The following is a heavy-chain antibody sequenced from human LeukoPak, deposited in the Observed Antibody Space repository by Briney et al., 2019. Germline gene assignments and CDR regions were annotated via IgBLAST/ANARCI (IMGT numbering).Heavy chain of an antibody. V-gene: IGHV6-1*01. Sequence: RTLSDTCAISGDSVSSNSAAWNWIRQSPSRGLEWLGRTYYRSKWYNNYAVSVKSRITINPYTTKNQFSLQLNSVTPEDTAVYYCARDLDWFDPWGQGTLVSVSS. J-gene: IGHJ5*02. CDR3: ARDLDWFDP. CDR2: TYYRSKWYN. CDR1: GDSVSSNSAA.